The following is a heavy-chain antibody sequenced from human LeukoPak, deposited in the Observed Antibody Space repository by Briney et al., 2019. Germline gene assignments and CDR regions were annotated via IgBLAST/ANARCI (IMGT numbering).Heavy chain of an antibody. CDR2: IHYSGST. D-gene: IGHD1-1*01. J-gene: IGHJ4*02. CDR1: GGSVSGGNYY. CDR3: ARTGSTGGY. V-gene: IGHV4-61*01. Sequence: SETLSLTCTVSGGSVSGGNYYCSWTRQSPGKGLEWIGYIHYSGSTVYNPSLRSRVTMSIDTSKNQFPMNLTSVTAADTAVYYCARTGSTGGYWGQGTLVTVSS.